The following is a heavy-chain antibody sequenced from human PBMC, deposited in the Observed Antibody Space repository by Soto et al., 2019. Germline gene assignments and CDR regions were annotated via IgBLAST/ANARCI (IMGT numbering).Heavy chain of an antibody. D-gene: IGHD4-17*01. CDR3: ARLASVVTTEDWYFDL. CDR1: GGSISSSSYY. CDR2: IYYSGST. J-gene: IGHJ2*01. V-gene: IGHV4-39*02. Sequence: QLQLQESGPGLVKPSETLSLTCTVSGGSISSSSYYWGWIRQPPGKGLEWIGSIYYSGSTYYNPSLKSRVTISVDTSKTHFSPKLSSVTAADTAVYYCARLASVVTTEDWYFDLWGRGTLVTVTS.